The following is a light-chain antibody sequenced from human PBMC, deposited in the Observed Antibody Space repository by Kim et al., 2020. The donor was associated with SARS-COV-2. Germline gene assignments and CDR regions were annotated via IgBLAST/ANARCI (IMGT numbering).Light chain of an antibody. Sequence: SYELTQPPSVSVSPGQTASITCSGDKLGDKYACWYQQKPGQSPVLVIYQYNKRPSGIPERFSGSNSGNTATLTISGTQAMDEADYYCQAWDSSVVFGGGTKLTVL. CDR2: QYN. J-gene: IGLJ2*01. CDR3: QAWDSSVV. CDR1: KLGDKY. V-gene: IGLV3-1*01.